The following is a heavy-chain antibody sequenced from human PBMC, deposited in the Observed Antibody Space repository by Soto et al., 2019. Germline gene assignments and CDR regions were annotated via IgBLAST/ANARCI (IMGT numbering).Heavy chain of an antibody. CDR1: GGTFNTYG. CDR3: ASLERVDAFDV. Sequence: VQLVQSGAEVKKPGSSVKVSCKASGGTFNTYGITWVRQASGQGLEWMGGIIPISGTIKFAQKFQGRLTITPDESSSTVYMELSSLTSEDTAVYYCASLERVDAFDVWCQGTVVTVSS. CDR2: IIPISGTI. D-gene: IGHD1-1*01. V-gene: IGHV1-69*01. J-gene: IGHJ3*01.